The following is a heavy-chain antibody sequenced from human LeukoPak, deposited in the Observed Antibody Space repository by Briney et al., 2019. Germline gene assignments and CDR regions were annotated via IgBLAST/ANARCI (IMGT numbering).Heavy chain of an antibody. CDR3: ARHEIAIVVVGGAFDI. V-gene: IGHV4-39*01. Sequence: SENLSLTCTVSGGSISSSSYYWGWIRQPPGKGLEWIGSIYYSGSTYYNPSLKRRVTISVDTSKNQFSLKLSSVTAADTAVYYCARHEIAIVVVGGAFDIWGQGTMVTVSS. CDR1: GGSISSSSYY. D-gene: IGHD2-15*01. J-gene: IGHJ3*02. CDR2: IYYSGST.